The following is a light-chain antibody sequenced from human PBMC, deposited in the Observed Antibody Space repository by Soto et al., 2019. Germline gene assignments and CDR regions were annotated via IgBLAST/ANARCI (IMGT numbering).Light chain of an antibody. CDR1: QSISSW. V-gene: IGKV1-5*01. CDR3: QQYNSYSGT. CDR2: DAS. J-gene: IGKJ1*01. Sequence: DIQMTQSPSTLSASVGDRVTITCRASQSISSWLAWYQQKPGKAPKLLIYDASSLESGVTSRFSGSGYGTEFTLTISSLQPDDFATYYCQQYNSYSGTFGQGTKVEIK.